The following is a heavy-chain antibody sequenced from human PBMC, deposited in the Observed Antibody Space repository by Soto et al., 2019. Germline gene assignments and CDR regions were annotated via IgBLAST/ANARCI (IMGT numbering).Heavy chain of an antibody. Sequence: PGGSLRLSCTASGFTFGDYALSWVRQAPGKGLEWVGFIRRKAYGGTTDYAASVKGRFTISRDDSKSIAYREMNSLKTEDTAVYYCTRAQKRYRSYYDSSGYYSFDYWGQGTLVTVSS. CDR3: TRAQKRYRSYYDSSGYYSFDY. D-gene: IGHD3-22*01. CDR2: IRRKAYGGTT. CDR1: GFTFGDYA. J-gene: IGHJ4*02. V-gene: IGHV3-49*04.